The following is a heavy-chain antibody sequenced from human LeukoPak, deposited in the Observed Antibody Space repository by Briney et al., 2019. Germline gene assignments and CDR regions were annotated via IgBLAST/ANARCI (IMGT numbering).Heavy chain of an antibody. CDR2: INHSGST. CDR3: ARVGYYYDSSGYYYAFDY. J-gene: IGHJ4*02. V-gene: IGHV4-34*01. Sequence: KPSETLSLTCAVYGGSFSGNYWSWIRQPPGKGVEWIGEINHSGSTNYNPSLKSRVTISVDTSKNQFSLKLSSVTAADTAAYYCARVGYYYDSSGYYYAFDYWGQGTLVTVSS. D-gene: IGHD3-22*01. CDR1: GGSFSGNY.